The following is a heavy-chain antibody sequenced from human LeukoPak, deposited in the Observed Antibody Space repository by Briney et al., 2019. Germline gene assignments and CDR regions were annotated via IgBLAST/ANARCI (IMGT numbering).Heavy chain of an antibody. CDR2: LYYSGKT. V-gene: IGHV4-39*07. J-gene: IGHJ6*03. CDR3: ARGHSSASYTYYYYYMDV. D-gene: IGHD1-26*01. CDR1: GGYISSTTYY. Sequence: PSETLSLTCIISGGYISSTTYYWGWIRQPPGKGLEWIGTLYYSGKTYYNPSLKSRVTISIDTSKNQFSLKLTSATAADTAVYYCARGHSSASYTYYYYYMDVWGKGTTVTVSS.